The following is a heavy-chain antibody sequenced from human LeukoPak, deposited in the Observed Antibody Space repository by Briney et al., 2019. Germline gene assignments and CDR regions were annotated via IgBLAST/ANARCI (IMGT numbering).Heavy chain of an antibody. CDR3: ERASRIRFLEWLGLFDY. V-gene: IGHV3-23*01. Sequence: GGSLRLSCAASGFTFSSYAMSWVRQAPGKGLEWVSAISGSGGSTYYADSVKGRFTISRDNSKNTLYLQMNSLRAEDTAVYYCERASRIRFLEWLGLFDYWGQGTLGTVSS. CDR2: ISGSGGST. D-gene: IGHD3-3*01. J-gene: IGHJ4*02. CDR1: GFTFSSYA.